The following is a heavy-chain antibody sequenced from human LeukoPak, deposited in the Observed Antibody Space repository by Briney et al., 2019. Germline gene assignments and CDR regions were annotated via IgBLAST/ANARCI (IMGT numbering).Heavy chain of an antibody. V-gene: IGHV3-53*01. CDR2: IYSGGST. Sequence: GGSLRLSCAASGFTVSSNYMSWVRQVPGKGLEWVSVIYSGGSTYYADSVKGRFTISRDNSKNTLYLQMNSLRAEDTAVYYCARAAGSGPYYYYGMDVWGQGTTVTVSS. J-gene: IGHJ6*02. D-gene: IGHD3-3*01. CDR1: GFTVSSNY. CDR3: ARAAGSGPYYYYGMDV.